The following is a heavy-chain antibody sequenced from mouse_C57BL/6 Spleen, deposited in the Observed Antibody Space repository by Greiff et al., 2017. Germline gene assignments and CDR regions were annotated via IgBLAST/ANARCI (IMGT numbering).Heavy chain of an antibody. J-gene: IGHJ3*01. CDR2: IDPSDSET. CDR1: GYTFPGYW. CDR3: ARDDYDGVFAY. Sequence: QVQLQQSEAALVRPGSSVTLSCKASGYTFPGYWMHWVKQRPIQGLEWIGYIDPSDSETHYHQKFKDKATLTVDKSSSTAYMQLSSLTSEDSAVYYCARDDYDGVFAYWGQGTLVTVSA. D-gene: IGHD2-4*01. V-gene: IGHV1-52*01.